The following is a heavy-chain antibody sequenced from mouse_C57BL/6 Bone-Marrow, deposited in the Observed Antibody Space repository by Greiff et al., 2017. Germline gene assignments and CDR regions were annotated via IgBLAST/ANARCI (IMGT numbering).Heavy chain of an antibody. V-gene: IGHV1-59*01. CDR2: IDPSDSYT. Sequence: QVQLQQPGAELVRPGTSVKLSCKASGYTFTSYWMHWVKQRPGQGLEWIGVIDPSDSYTNYNQKFKGKATLTVDTSSSTAYMELSSLTNEDSAVYYCTYPWFAYWGQGTLVTVSA. CDR3: TYPWFAY. D-gene: IGHD5-1*01. CDR1: GYTFTSYW. J-gene: IGHJ3*01.